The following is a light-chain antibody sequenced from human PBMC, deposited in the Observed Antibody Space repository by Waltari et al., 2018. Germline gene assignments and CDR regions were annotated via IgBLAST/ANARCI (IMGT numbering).Light chain of an antibody. CDR3: CSYAGSYTHVV. Sequence: QSALTPPRSVSGSPGQSVTISCTGTSRDVGGYNYVSWYQHHPGKAPNLMIYDVSKRPSGVPERFAGSKSGNTASLTISGRQAEDEADYYCCSYAGSYTHVVFGGGTKLTVL. J-gene: IGLJ2*01. V-gene: IGLV2-11*01. CDR2: DVS. CDR1: SRDVGGYNY.